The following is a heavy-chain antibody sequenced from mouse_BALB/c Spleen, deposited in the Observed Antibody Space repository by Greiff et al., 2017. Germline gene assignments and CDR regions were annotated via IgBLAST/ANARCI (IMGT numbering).Heavy chain of an antibody. Sequence: EVQLQESGGGLVKPGGSLKLSCAASGFTFSSYAMSWVRQSPEKRLEWVAEISSGGSYTYYPDTVTGRFTISRDNAKNTLYLEMSSLRSEDTAMYYCARRGRYFDYWGQGTTLTVSS. CDR2: ISSGGSYT. J-gene: IGHJ2*01. V-gene: IGHV5-9-4*01. CDR3: ARRGRYFDY. CDR1: GFTFSSYA.